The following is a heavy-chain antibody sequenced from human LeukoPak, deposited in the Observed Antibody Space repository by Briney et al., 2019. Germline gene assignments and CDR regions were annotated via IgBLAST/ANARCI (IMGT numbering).Heavy chain of an antibody. CDR2: IYYSGST. D-gene: IGHD3-10*01. Sequence: PSETLSLTCTVSGGSISSSSYYWGWIRQPSGKGLERIGSIYYSGSTYYNPSLKSRVTISVDTSKNQFSLKLSSVTAADTAVYYCARDITMVRGDQDLGGRYYYYYYMDVWGKGTTVTISS. CDR3: ARDITMVRGDQDLGGRYYYYYYMDV. CDR1: GGSISSSSYY. V-gene: IGHV4-39*02. J-gene: IGHJ6*03.